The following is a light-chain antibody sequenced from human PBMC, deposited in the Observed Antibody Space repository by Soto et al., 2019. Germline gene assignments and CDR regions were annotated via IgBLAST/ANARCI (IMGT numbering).Light chain of an antibody. V-gene: IGLV2-14*03. J-gene: IGLJ2*01. Sequence: QSALTQPASVSGSPGQSITISCTGTSSDVGAFRYVSWYQQHPDNAPKLIIYVVTNRPSGVSDRFSGSKSGNTASLTISGLQAEDEADYFCSSYTSRSTVLFGGGTKVTVL. CDR2: VVT. CDR3: SSYTSRSTVL. CDR1: SSDVGAFRY.